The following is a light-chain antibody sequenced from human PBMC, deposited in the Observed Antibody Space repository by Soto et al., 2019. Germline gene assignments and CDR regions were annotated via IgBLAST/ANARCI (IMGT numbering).Light chain of an antibody. J-gene: IGKJ1*01. CDR2: DAS. CDR1: QSVIIW. CDR3: QQYGGSPWT. Sequence: DIQMTQSPSTLSASIGDSVTITCRASQSVIIWLAWYQQKPGKAPKLLIYDASSLESGVPSRFSGSGSGTEFILSISNLQPDDFATYYCQQYGGSPWTFGQGTKVEIK. V-gene: IGKV1-5*01.